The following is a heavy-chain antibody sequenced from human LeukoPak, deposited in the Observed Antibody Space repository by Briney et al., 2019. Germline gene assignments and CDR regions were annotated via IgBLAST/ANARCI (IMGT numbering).Heavy chain of an antibody. D-gene: IGHD3-10*01. CDR2: IWSDGINK. Sequence: GGYLRLSCAASGLTFSSYGMHWVSQAPGKGLEWVAVIWSDGINKYYADSVKGRFTISRDNSKNTLYLQMNSLRAEDTAVYYCARAEGSGSSFDYWGQGTLVTVSS. J-gene: IGHJ4*02. V-gene: IGHV3-33*01. CDR1: GLTFSSYG. CDR3: ARAEGSGSSFDY.